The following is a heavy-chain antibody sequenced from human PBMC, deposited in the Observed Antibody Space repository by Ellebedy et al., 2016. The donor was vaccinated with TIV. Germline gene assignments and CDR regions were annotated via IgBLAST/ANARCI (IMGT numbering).Heavy chain of an antibody. D-gene: IGHD3-10*01. Sequence: GGSLRLXXVVSGFTFSNYWMSWIRQAPGKGPEWVSNIKQDGSEKNYVDSVKGRFTISRDNAKNSLYLEMNSLRVDGTAMYYCARDQPFGSFWGQGTLVTVSS. CDR2: IKQDGSEK. CDR3: ARDQPFGSF. CDR1: GFTFSNYW. V-gene: IGHV3-7*01. J-gene: IGHJ4*02.